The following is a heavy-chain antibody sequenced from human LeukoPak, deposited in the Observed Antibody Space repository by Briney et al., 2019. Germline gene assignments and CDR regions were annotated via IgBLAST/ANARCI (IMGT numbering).Heavy chain of an antibody. CDR2: ISSSSSYT. D-gene: IGHD3-22*01. CDR1: GFTFSDYY. CDR3: ARDQGFYDSSGYLPQL. J-gene: IGHJ4*02. Sequence: GGSLRLSCAASGFTFSDYYMSWIRQAPGKGLEWVSYISSSSSYTNYADSVKGRFTISRDNAKNSLYLQMNSLRAEDTAVYYCARDQGFYDSSGYLPQLWGQGTLVTVS. V-gene: IGHV3-11*06.